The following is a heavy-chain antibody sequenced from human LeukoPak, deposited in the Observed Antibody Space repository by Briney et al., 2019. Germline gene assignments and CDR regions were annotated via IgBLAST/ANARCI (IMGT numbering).Heavy chain of an antibody. D-gene: IGHD6-19*01. Sequence: GGSLRLSCAASGFTFSSYAMHWVRQAPGKGLEWVAVISYDGSNKYYADSVKGRFTISRDNSKNTLYLQMNSLRAEDTAVYYCASCYSSGWYGYDYWGQGTLVTVSS. CDR3: ASCYSSGWYGYDY. CDR1: GFTFSSYA. CDR2: ISYDGSNK. V-gene: IGHV3-30*04. J-gene: IGHJ4*02.